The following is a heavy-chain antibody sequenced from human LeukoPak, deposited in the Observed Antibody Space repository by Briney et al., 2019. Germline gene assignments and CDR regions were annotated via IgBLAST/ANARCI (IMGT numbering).Heavy chain of an antibody. D-gene: IGHD1/OR15-1a*01. CDR3: ARPITGGRMTGTIKTDY. J-gene: IGHJ4*02. V-gene: IGHV5-51*01. CDR1: GYSFTTYW. Sequence: LGESLKISCKGSGYSFTTYWIGWVRQMPGKGLEWMGIIYPGDSDTRYSPSFQGQVTISADKSISTAYLQWNSLKASDTAMYYCARPITGGRMTGTIKTDYWGQGTLVTVSS. CDR2: IYPGDSDT.